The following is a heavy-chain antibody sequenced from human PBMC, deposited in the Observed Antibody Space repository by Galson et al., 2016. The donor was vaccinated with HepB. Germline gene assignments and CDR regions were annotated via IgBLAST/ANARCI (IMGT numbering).Heavy chain of an antibody. J-gene: IGHJ5*02. CDR3: ARSDHFDP. D-gene: IGHD1-14*01. V-gene: IGHV3-7*01. Sequence: SLRLSCAASGFTFSSYWMNWVRQAPGKGLEWVANIKHDGSEKYYVDSVKGRFTISRDNAKNTLYLQMNSLRVEDTAVYYCARSDHFDPWGQGTLVTVSS. CDR1: GFTFSSYW. CDR2: IKHDGSEK.